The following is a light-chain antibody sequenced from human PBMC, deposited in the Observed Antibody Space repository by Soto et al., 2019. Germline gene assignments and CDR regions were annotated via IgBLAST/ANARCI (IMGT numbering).Light chain of an antibody. CDR1: SSNIGNNY. CDR3: GTWDSSLSAGV. CDR2: DNN. Sequence: QSVLTQPPSVPAAPGQKGTISCSGSSSNIGNNYVSWYQQLPGTAPKLLIYDNNKRPSGIPDRFSGSQSGTSATLGITGLQTGDEADYYCGTWDSSLSAGVFGGGTKLTVL. V-gene: IGLV1-51*01. J-gene: IGLJ2*01.